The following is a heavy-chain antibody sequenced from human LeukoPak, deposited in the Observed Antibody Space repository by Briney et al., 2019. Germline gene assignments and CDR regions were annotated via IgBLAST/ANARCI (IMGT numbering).Heavy chain of an antibody. V-gene: IGHV3-48*03. CDR3: ARVPIVVGKDGAFDY. Sequence: PGGSLRLSCAASGFTFSSYETNWVRQAPGKGLERGSYISSRGSTIYNADSVKGRFTISRDNAKNSLYLQMSSLRAEDTAVYYCARVPIVVGKDGAFDYWGQGTLVTVSS. J-gene: IGHJ4*02. D-gene: IGHD2-21*01. CDR1: GFTFSSYE. CDR2: ISSRGSTI.